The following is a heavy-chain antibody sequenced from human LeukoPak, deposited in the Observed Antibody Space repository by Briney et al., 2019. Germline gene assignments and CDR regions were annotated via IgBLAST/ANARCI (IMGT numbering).Heavy chain of an antibody. J-gene: IGHJ4*02. V-gene: IGHV3-21*01. CDR2: ISSSSSYI. D-gene: IGHD2-15*01. Sequence: GGSLRLSCAASGFTFDDYGMSWVRQAPGKGLEWVSSISSSSSYIYYADSVKGRFTISRDNAKNSLYLQMNSLRAEDTAVYYCASPYCSGGSCYYFDYRGQGTLVTVSS. CDR3: ASPYCSGGSCYYFDY. CDR1: GFTFDDYG.